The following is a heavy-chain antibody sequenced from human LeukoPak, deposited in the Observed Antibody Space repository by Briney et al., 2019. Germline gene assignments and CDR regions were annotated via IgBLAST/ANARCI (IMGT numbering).Heavy chain of an antibody. V-gene: IGHV4-4*07. J-gene: IGHJ5*02. Sequence: PSETLSLTCTVSGGSISSYYWSWIRQPAGKGLEWIGRIHTSGSINYNPSLKSRVTMSVDTSKNQFSLKLSSVTAADTAVYYCARGRRDYGPPRNWFDPWGQGTLVTVSS. CDR2: IHTSGSI. CDR1: GGSISSYY. D-gene: IGHD4-17*01. CDR3: ARGRRDYGPPRNWFDP.